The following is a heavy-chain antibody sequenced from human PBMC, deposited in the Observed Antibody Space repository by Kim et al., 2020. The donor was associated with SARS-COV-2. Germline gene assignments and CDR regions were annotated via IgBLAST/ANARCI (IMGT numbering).Heavy chain of an antibody. Sequence: GGSLRLSCAASGFTFSNYAIHWVRQAPGKGLQWVAVISYDGSNKYYADSVKGRFTISRENSKNTLFLQMNSLRPEDTAVYYCATGYGGGWTQFDFWGLGTLVTVSS. CDR2: ISYDGSNK. CDR1: GFTFSNYA. D-gene: IGHD6-19*01. CDR3: ATGYGGGWTQFDF. V-gene: IGHV3-30-3*01. J-gene: IGHJ4*02.